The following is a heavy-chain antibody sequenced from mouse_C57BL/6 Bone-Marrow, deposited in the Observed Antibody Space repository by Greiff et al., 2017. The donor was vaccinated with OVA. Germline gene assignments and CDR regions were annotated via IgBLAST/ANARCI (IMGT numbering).Heavy chain of an antibody. D-gene: IGHD3-3*01. J-gene: IGHJ4*01. CDR1: GFTFSSYA. Sequence: EVKLMESGGGLVKPGGSLKLSCAASGFTFSSYAMSWVRQTPEKRLEWVATISDGGSYTYYPDNVKGRFTISRDNAKNNLYLQMSHLKSEDTAMYYCARGTTFYAMDYWGQGTSVTVSS. CDR3: ARGTTFYAMDY. V-gene: IGHV5-4*03. CDR2: ISDGGSYT.